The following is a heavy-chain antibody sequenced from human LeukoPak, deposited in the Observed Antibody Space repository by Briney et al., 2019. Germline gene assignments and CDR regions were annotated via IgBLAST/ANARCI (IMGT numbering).Heavy chain of an antibody. Sequence: GGSLRLSCAASGFTFSDYYLSWIRQAPGKGLEWVSYISHSGSTIYYADSVKGRFSVSRDNAKNSLYLQMNSLRAEDTAVYYCARDPIARGNIGNEMDVWGNGTTVTVSS. D-gene: IGHD2/OR15-2a*01. CDR3: ARDPIARGNIGNEMDV. V-gene: IGHV3-11*01. CDR1: GFTFSDYY. CDR2: ISHSGSTI. J-gene: IGHJ6*04.